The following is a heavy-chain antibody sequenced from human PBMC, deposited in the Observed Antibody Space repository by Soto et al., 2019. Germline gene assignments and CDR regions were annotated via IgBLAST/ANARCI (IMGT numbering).Heavy chain of an antibody. CDR3: ARGLRYFDW. CDR2: IYYSGST. CDR1: GGSITSSY. J-gene: IGHJ4*02. V-gene: IGHV4-59*01. D-gene: IGHD3-9*01. Sequence: QVQLQESGPGLVKPSETLSLTCTVSGGSITSSYWSWIRQPPGKGLEWIGYIYYSGSTNYNPSIKSRVNISVDTAKNQFSLNLSSVTAADTAVYFCARGLRYFDWWGQGTLVTVSS.